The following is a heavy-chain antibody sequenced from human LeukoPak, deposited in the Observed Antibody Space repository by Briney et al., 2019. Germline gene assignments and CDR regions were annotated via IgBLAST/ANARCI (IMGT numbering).Heavy chain of an antibody. CDR3: AKSNFYGSGSYSEDAYDI. CDR1: GFTFSSYA. V-gene: IGHV3-23*01. D-gene: IGHD3-10*01. Sequence: GGSLRLSCVASGFTFSSYAMRWVRQAPGKALEGVSAISGSGGSTYYADSVKGRFTISRDNSKNTLYLQMNSLRAEDTAVYYCAKSNFYGSGSYSEDAYDIWGQGTMVTVSS. J-gene: IGHJ3*02. CDR2: ISGSGGST.